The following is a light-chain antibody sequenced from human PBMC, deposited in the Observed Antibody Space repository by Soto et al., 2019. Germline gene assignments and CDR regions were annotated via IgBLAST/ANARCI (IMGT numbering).Light chain of an antibody. CDR1: QSVSSSY. CDR2: DAS. CDR3: QQYGSSSWT. J-gene: IGKJ1*01. Sequence: EIVLTQSPGTLSLSPGERATLSCRASQSVSSSYLAWYQQKPGQAPRLLIYDASSRATGIPDRFSGSGSGTDFTLTISRLEPEDFAVYYCQQYGSSSWTFGQGTKVDI. V-gene: IGKV3-20*01.